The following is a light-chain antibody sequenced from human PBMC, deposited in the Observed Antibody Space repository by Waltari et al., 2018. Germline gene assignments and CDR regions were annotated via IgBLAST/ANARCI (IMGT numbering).Light chain of an antibody. V-gene: IGLV2-11*01. CDR1: SSDVGGYNY. CDR2: DVS. CDR3: CSYAGSYTYWV. Sequence: QSALTQPRSVSGSPGQSVTISCTGTSSDVGGYNYVSWYQQHPGKAPKLMIYDVSKRPSVFPDRFSGSKSGNTASLTISVLQAEDEADYYCCSYAGSYTYWVFGGGTKLTVL. J-gene: IGLJ3*02.